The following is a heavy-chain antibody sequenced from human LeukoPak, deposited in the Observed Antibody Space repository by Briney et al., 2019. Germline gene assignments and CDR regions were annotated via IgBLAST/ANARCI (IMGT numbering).Heavy chain of an antibody. V-gene: IGHV3-48*03. CDR2: ISNTGNNL. Sequence: GGSLRLSCAASGFIFSSYEMNWVRQAPGKGLKWVSSISNTGNNLYYADSVKGRFTISRDNAKDSLYLEMNSLRAEDTAVYYCARGGQAGTGDLWGQGTLVTVSS. CDR1: GFIFSSYE. CDR3: ARGGQAGTGDL. D-gene: IGHD3-10*01. J-gene: IGHJ5*02.